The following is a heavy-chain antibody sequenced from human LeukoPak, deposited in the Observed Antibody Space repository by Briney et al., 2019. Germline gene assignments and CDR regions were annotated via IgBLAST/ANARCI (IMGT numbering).Heavy chain of an antibody. V-gene: IGHV1-18*01. CDR1: GYTFTSYG. Sequence: GASVKVSCKASGYTFTSYGISWVRQAPGQGLEWMGWISAYNGNTNYAQKLQGRVTMTTDTSTSTAYMELRSLRSDDTAVYYCARVSYYGSGSYTDDYWGQGTLVTVSS. CDR2: ISAYNGNT. D-gene: IGHD3-10*01. CDR3: ARVSYYGSGSYTDDY. J-gene: IGHJ4*02.